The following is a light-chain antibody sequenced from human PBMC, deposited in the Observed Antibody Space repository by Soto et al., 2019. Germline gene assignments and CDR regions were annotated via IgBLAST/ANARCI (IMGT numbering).Light chain of an antibody. J-gene: IGKJ1*01. CDR1: QSVGSK. CDR3: QQYEKWPPTT. Sequence: EILMTQSPATLAASPGERATLSCRASQSVGSKLAWYQQKPGQPPRLVMFDASIRATGVPARFSGGGSGTEFTLTISCLQSEDFALYCCQQYEKWPPTTFGQGTKVEIK. CDR2: DAS. V-gene: IGKV3-15*01.